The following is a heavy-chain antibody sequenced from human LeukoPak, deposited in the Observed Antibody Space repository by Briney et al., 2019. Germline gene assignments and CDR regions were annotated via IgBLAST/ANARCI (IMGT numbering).Heavy chain of an antibody. D-gene: IGHD2-2*01. CDR3: ARGGILGYCSSTSCQNWFDP. CDR1: GYIFTSYD. V-gene: IGHV1-8*01. Sequence: ASVKVSCKASGYIFTSYDINWVRQATGQGLEWMGWMNPNSGNTGYAQKFQGRVTMTRNTSISTAYMELSSLRSEDTAVYYCARGGILGYCSSTSCQNWFDPWGQGTLVTVSS. CDR2: MNPNSGNT. J-gene: IGHJ5*02.